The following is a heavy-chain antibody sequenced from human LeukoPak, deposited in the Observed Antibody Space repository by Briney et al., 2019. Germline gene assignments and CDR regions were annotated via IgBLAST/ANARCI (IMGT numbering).Heavy chain of an antibody. CDR1: GGSISSYY. CDR2: IYYSGST. CDR3: AREGIVGATAFDY. D-gene: IGHD1-26*01. Sequence: SETLSLTCTVSGGSISSYYWSWIRQPPGKGLEWIGYIYYSGSTNYNPSLKSRVTISVDTSKNQFSLKLSSVTAADTAVYYCAREGIVGATAFDYWGQGTLVTVSS. J-gene: IGHJ4*02. V-gene: IGHV4-59*01.